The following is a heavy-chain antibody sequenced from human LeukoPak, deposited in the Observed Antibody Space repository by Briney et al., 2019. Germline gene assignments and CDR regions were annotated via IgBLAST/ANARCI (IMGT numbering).Heavy chain of an antibody. CDR2: INHSGST. CDR1: GGSFSGYY. Sequence: SETLSLTCAVYGGSFSGYYWSWIRQPPGKGLEWIGEINHSGSTNYNPSIKSRVTISVDTSKNQFSLKLSSVTAADTAVYYCARVILGLRLDYWGQGTLVTVSS. D-gene: IGHD3-16*01. CDR3: ARVILGLRLDY. J-gene: IGHJ4*02. V-gene: IGHV4-34*01.